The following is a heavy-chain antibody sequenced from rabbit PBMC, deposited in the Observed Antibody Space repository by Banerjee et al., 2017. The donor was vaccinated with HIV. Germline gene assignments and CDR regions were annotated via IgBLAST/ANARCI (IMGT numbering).Heavy chain of an antibody. CDR2: IYAASSGST. CDR1: GFTLSNYW. V-gene: IGHV1S40*01. J-gene: IGHJ6*01. Sequence: QSLEESGGGLVQPGASLTLTCTASGFTLSNYWMCWVRQAPGKGLEWIACIYAASSGSTWYASWAKGRFTISKTSSTTVTLQMTSLTAADTATYFCARDRDTGSVYYFDLWGPGTLVTV. D-gene: IGHD8-1*01. CDR3: ARDRDTGSVYYFDL.